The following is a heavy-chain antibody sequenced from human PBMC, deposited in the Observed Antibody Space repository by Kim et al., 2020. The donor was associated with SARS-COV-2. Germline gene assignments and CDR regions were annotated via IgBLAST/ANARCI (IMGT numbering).Heavy chain of an antibody. CDR1: GGSISSYY. CDR2: IYYSGST. V-gene: IGHV4-59*01. J-gene: IGHJ6*02. Sequence: SETLSLTCTVSGGSISSYYWSWIRQPPGKGLEWIGYIYYSGSTNYNPSLKSRVTISVDTSKNQFSLKLSSVTAADTAVYYCARDQNYYGMDVWGQGTTVT. CDR3: ARDQNYYGMDV.